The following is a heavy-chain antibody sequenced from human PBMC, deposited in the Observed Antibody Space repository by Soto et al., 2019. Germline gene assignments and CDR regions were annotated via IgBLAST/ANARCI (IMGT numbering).Heavy chain of an antibody. J-gene: IGHJ4*02. D-gene: IGHD3-16*02. CDR1: VYTFTSYG. Sequence: GASVKVSCKASVYTFTSYGISWVRQAPGQGLEWMGWISAYNGNTNYAQKLQGRVTMTTDTSTSTAYMELRSLRSDDTAVYYCARDTASNYIWGSYRLLDYWGQGTLVTVSS. V-gene: IGHV1-18*01. CDR3: ARDTASNYIWGSYRLLDY. CDR2: ISAYNGNT.